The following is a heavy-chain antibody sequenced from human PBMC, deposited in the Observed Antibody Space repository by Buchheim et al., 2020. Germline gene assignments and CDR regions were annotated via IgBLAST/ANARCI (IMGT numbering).Heavy chain of an antibody. D-gene: IGHD2-21*01. V-gene: IGHV4-34*01. Sequence: QVQLQQWGAGLLKPSETLSLSCAVYGGSFSDYFWSWIRQAPGKGLEWIGEIDHSGSTNYNPSLKSRATISIDTSKNQFYLKLTSVTAADAAVYYCATVPLRPTNCGGDCYSFDYWGQGTL. J-gene: IGHJ4*02. CDR1: GGSFSDYF. CDR3: ATVPLRPTNCGGDCYSFDY. CDR2: IDHSGST.